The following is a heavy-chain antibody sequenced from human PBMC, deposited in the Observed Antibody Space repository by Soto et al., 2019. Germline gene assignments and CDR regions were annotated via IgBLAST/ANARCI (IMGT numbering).Heavy chain of an antibody. CDR3: ARAVVTARLDY. V-gene: IGHV4-31*03. CDR1: GGSISSGGYY. D-gene: IGHD2-21*02. J-gene: IGHJ4*02. Sequence: SETLSLTCTVSGGSISSGGYYWSWIRQHPGKGLEWIGYIYYSGSTYYNPSLKSRVTISVDTSKNRLSLKLSSVTAADTAVYYCARAVVTARLDYWGQGTLVTVSS. CDR2: IYYSGST.